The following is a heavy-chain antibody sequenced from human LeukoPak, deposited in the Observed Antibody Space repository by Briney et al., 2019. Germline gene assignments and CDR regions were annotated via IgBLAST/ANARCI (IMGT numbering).Heavy chain of an antibody. Sequence: XXXXXISWXRXAPGXGLEWMGRIIPIFGIANYAQRFQGRVTITADKSTSTAYMELSSLRSEDTAVYYCAGYSGYSRMGVYYYGMDVWGQGTTVTVSS. V-gene: IGHV1-69*04. J-gene: IGHJ6*02. CDR3: AGYSGYSRMGVYYYGMDV. D-gene: IGHD5-12*01. CDR1: XXXXX. CDR2: IIPIFGIA.